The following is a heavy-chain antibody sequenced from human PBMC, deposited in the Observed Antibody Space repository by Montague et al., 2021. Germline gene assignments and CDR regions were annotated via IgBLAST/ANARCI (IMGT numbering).Heavy chain of an antibody. V-gene: IGHV4-59*13. D-gene: IGHD1-1*01. CDR1: GGSISNYF. CDR3: ARATTTDGFDI. CDR2: ISYSGRT. Sequence: SETLSLTCTVSGGSISNYFWTWIRQPPGKGLEWIGFISYSGRTNFNPSLKSRVTISLDTSKNQFSLNLSSVTAADTAVYYCARATTTDGFDIWGQGTMVTVSS. J-gene: IGHJ3*02.